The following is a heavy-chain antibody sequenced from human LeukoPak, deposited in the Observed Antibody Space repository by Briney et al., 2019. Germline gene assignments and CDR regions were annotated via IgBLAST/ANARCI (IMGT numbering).Heavy chain of an antibody. CDR3: ARPKDSGYDYFDY. D-gene: IGHD5-12*01. Sequence: GESLKISCQGSGYSFTSYWLGWVRQMPGKGLEWMGIIYPGDSDTRYSPSFQGQVTISADKSISTAYLQWSSLKASDTAMYYCARPKDSGYDYFDYWGQGTLVTVSS. J-gene: IGHJ4*02. CDR2: IYPGDSDT. CDR1: GYSFTSYW. V-gene: IGHV5-51*01.